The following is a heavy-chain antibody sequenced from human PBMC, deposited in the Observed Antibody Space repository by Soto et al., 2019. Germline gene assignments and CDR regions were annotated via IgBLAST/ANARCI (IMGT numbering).Heavy chain of an antibody. CDR2: LSGSGTST. D-gene: IGHD6-19*01. CDR3: AKATTNGGWFNPFDS. V-gene: IGHV3-23*01. CDR1: GFSVVNYA. J-gene: IGHJ4*02. Sequence: GSLRLSCAASGFSVVNYAMNWVRQAPGKGLEGVSGLSGSGTSTYYADSVKGRFTISRDNSRDTLFLQMNSLTADDTAVYYCAKATTNGGWFNPFDSWGQGALVTVSS.